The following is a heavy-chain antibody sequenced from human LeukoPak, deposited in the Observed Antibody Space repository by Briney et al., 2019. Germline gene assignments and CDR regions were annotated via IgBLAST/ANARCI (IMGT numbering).Heavy chain of an antibody. J-gene: IGHJ4*02. V-gene: IGHV3-15*07. D-gene: IGHD3-22*01. CDR2: IKSKTDGGTT. CDR1: GFTFSNAW. Sequence: PGGSLRLSCAASGFTFSNAWMNWVRQAPGKGLERVGRIKSKTDGGTTDYAAPVKGRFTISRDDSKNTLYLQMDSLKTEDTAVYYCTTDKSDSSGYLDYWGQGTLVTVSS. CDR3: TTDKSDSSGYLDY.